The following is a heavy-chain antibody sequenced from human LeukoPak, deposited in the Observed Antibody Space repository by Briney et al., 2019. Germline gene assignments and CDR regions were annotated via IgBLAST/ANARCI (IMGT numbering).Heavy chain of an antibody. Sequence: PSETLSLTCTVSGYSISSGYYWSWIRQPPGKGLEWIGYIYYSGSTNYNPSLKSRVTISVDTSKNQFSLKLSSVTAADTAVYYCARQLIVGATGWFDPWGQGTLVTVSS. J-gene: IGHJ5*02. CDR2: IYYSGST. V-gene: IGHV4-59*08. CDR1: GYSISSGYY. D-gene: IGHD1-26*01. CDR3: ARQLIVGATGWFDP.